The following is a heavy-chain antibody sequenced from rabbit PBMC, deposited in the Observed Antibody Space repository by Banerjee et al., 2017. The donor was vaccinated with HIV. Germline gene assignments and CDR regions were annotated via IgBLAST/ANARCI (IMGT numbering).Heavy chain of an antibody. CDR2: IYTGSWGSP. CDR3: ARAGDYDYTYGYAGYPM. J-gene: IGHJ4*01. Sequence: QEQLVESGGGLVTLGGSLTLTCTASGFDFSSNAMCWVRQAPGKGLEWIACIYTGSWGSPYYASWAEGRFTISKTSSTTATLQMTSLTAADTATYFCARAGDYDYTYGYAGYPMWGPGTLVTVS. D-gene: IGHD6-1*01. CDR1: GFDFSSNA. V-gene: IGHV1S45*01.